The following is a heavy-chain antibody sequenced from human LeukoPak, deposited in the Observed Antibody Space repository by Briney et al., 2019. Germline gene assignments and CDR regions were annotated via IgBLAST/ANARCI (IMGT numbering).Heavy chain of an antibody. V-gene: IGHV3-66*01. CDR1: GFTVSSTY. CDR3: ARGQYEAVAGIRTGWFDP. D-gene: IGHD6-13*01. Sequence: GGSLTLSCSASGFTVSSTYMNWVRQPPGKGLEWVSVMYTSGTTTYADSVKGRFTISRYNSKDSLYLHINTLGAEETAVYYCARGQYEAVAGIRTGWFDPWSEGTLVTVPS. CDR2: MYTSGTT. J-gene: IGHJ5*02.